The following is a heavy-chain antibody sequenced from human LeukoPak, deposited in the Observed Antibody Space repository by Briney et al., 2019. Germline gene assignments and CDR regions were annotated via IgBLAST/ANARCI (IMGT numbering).Heavy chain of an antibody. V-gene: IGHV4-4*07. CDR1: IGSICGSLY. D-gene: IGHD1-1*01. J-gene: IGHJ4*02. CDR2: IYASGST. Sequence: KPSETLSLTCALSIGSICGSLYWSWIRQPAGKGLEWIGRIYASGSTSYDPSLKSRVTISVDKSNNQFSLMVTSVTAADSAVYYCARGKQNAVDYWGQGILVTVSS. CDR3: ARGKQNAVDY.